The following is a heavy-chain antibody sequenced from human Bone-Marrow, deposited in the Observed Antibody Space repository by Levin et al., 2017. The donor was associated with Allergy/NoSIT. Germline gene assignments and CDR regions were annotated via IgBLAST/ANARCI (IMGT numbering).Heavy chain of an antibody. CDR2: INSRGDTI. V-gene: IGHV3-48*02. CDR1: GFTFSTYN. CDR3: ASVRLKREFDY. D-gene: IGHD3-10*01. Sequence: PGESLKISCAASGFTFSTYNMNWVRQAPGKGLEWVSYINSRGDTIYYADSVKGRFTISRDNAKNSLYLQMDSLRDEDTAVYYCASVRLKREFDYWGQGTLVTVSS. J-gene: IGHJ4*02.